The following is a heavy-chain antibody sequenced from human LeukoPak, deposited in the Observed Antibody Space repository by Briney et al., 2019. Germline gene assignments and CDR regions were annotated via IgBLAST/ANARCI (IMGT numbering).Heavy chain of an antibody. V-gene: IGHV1-18*01. D-gene: IGHD2-15*01. CDR2: IRGYNGNT. CDR3: ARGLSCSGNTCYAAHFDS. J-gene: IGHJ4*02. Sequence: GASVKVSCKASGDTFTTYGITWVRQAPGQGLEWMGWIRGYNGNTEYTQKFQGRVAMTRDTSTSTAYMELRSLRSDDTAVYYCARGLSCSGNTCYAAHFDSWGQGTLVTVSS. CDR1: GDTFTTYG.